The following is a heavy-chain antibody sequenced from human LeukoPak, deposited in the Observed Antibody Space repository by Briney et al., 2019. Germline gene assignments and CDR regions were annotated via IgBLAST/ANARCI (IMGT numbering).Heavy chain of an antibody. D-gene: IGHD3-10*01. V-gene: IGHV3-33*06. CDR1: GFTFSSYG. Sequence: PGGSLRLSCAASGFTFSSYGMHWVRQAPGKGLEWVAVIWYDGSNKYYPDSVKGRFTISRDNSKNTLYLQMNSLRAEDTAVYYCAKARTGIRYYFDYWGQGTLVTVSS. J-gene: IGHJ4*02. CDR2: IWYDGSNK. CDR3: AKARTGIRYYFDY.